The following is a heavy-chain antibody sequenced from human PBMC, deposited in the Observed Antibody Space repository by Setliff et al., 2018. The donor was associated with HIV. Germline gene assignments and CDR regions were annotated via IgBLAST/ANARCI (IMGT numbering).Heavy chain of an antibody. CDR2: INAGNGNT. J-gene: IGHJ4*02. CDR3: ARGLWLVLYYFDY. V-gene: IGHV1-3*01. Sequence: RASVKVSCKASGYTFTSYAMHWVRQAPGQRLEWMGWINAGNGNTKYSQKFQGRVTITRDTSASTAYMELSSLRSEDTAVYYCARGLWLVLYYFDYWGQGTLVTVSS. CDR1: GYTFTSYA. D-gene: IGHD6-19*01.